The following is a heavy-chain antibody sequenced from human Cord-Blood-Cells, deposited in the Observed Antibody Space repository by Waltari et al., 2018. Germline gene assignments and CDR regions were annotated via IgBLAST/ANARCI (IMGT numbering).Heavy chain of an antibody. CDR1: GGTFRSYA. J-gene: IGHJ4*02. Sequence: QVQLVQSGAEVKKPGSSVKVSCKASGGTFRSYAISWVRQAPGKGLEWQGGSIPSFGTANYAQKVQGRVTITADESTSTAYMELSSLRSEDTAVYYCARGSVGFEYSSSSFDYWGQGTLVTVSS. CDR3: ARGSVGFEYSSSSFDY. D-gene: IGHD6-6*01. V-gene: IGHV1-69*01. CDR2: SIPSFGTA.